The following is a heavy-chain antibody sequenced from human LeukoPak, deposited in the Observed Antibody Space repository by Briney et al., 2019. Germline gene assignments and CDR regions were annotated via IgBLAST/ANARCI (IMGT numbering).Heavy chain of an antibody. J-gene: IGHJ4*02. CDR2: ISGNGGST. CDR3: AKDLRYYYDSSGYPTYFDY. Sequence: PGGSLRLSCAASGFTFSSYGMSWVRQAPGKGLEWVSAISGNGGSTYYADSVKGRFTISRDNSKNTLYLQMNSLRAEDTAVYYCAKDLRYYYDSSGYPTYFDYWGQGTLVTVSS. D-gene: IGHD3-22*01. V-gene: IGHV3-23*01. CDR1: GFTFSSYG.